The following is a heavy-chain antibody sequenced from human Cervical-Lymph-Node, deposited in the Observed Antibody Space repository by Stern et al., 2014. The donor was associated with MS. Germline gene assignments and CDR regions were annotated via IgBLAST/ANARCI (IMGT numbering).Heavy chain of an antibody. D-gene: IGHD1-26*01. CDR1: GFPFSSYA. V-gene: IGHV3-23*04. Sequence: EDQLVETGGGLVQPGRSLRLSWAASGFPFSSYAMSWARQAPGKGLEWVSAIRGSGGSTYYADSVKGRFTISRDNSKNTLYLQMNSLKAEDTAVYYCAKHSASSERYGWYFDLWGRGTLVTVSS. CDR2: IRGSGGST. CDR3: AKHSASSERYGWYFDL. J-gene: IGHJ2*01.